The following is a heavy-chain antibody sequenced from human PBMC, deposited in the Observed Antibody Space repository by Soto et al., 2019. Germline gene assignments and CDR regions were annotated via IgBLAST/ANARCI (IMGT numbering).Heavy chain of an antibody. J-gene: IGHJ5*02. CDR3: AKDPRSYDILTGYLGGMNWFDP. CDR2: ISDSGSST. V-gene: IGHV3-23*01. CDR1: GFTFSSYW. D-gene: IGHD3-9*01. Sequence: PGGSLRLSCAASGFTFSSYWMSWVRQAPGKGLEWVATISDSGSSTYYVDSVKGRFTISRDNSKNTLYLQMNSLRAEDTAVYYCAKDPRSYDILTGYLGGMNWFDPWGQGTLVTVSS.